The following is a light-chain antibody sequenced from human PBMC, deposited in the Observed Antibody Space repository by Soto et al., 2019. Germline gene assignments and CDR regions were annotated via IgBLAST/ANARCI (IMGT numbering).Light chain of an antibody. V-gene: IGKV1-12*01. CDR3: QQANSFPRT. Sequence: DIQMTQSPSSVSASIGDRVTITCRASQDINSWLAWYQQKPGKAPKLLIYAASTLQSGVPSRFSGSGSGTDFTLTISSLQPEDFATYFCQQANSFPRTFGQGTKVEIK. CDR1: QDINSW. J-gene: IGKJ1*01. CDR2: AAS.